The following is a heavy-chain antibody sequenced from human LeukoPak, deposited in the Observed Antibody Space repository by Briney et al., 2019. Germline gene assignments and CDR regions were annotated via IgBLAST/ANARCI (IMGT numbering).Heavy chain of an antibody. CDR3: ARQLGYYDSSGYQTRAEYFQH. CDR2: IYPGDSDT. CDR1: GYSFTSYW. V-gene: IGHV5-51*01. J-gene: IGHJ1*01. Sequence: GESLKISCKGSGYSFTSYWIGWVRQMPGKGLEWMGIIYPGDSDTRYSPSFQGQVTISADKSISTAYLQWSSLKASDTAMYYCARQLGYYDSSGYQTRAEYFQHWGQGTLVTVSS. D-gene: IGHD3-22*01.